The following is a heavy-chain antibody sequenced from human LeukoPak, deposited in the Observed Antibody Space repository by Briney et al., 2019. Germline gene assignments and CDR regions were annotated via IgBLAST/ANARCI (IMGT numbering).Heavy chain of an antibody. J-gene: IGHJ5*02. V-gene: IGHV3-23*01. Sequence: PGGFLRLSCEASGFSFSSYAMSWVRQAPGKGLEWVSTISGGGGNTYYADSVEGRFTISRDISKSTLYLQMTSLRADDTAVYYCAKDGDIWLGDLNWFDPWGQGTLVTVSS. CDR3: AKDGDIWLGDLNWFDP. CDR1: GFSFSSYA. D-gene: IGHD3-10*01. CDR2: ISGGGGNT.